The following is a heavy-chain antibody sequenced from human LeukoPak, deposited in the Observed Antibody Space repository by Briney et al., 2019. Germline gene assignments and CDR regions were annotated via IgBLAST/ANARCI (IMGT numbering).Heavy chain of an antibody. V-gene: IGHV4-34*01. CDR3: ARRATLYHYYYMDV. Sequence: SETLSLTCAVYGGSFSGYYWSWIRQPPGKGLEWIGEINHSGSTNYNPSLKSRVTISVDTSKNQFSLKLSSVTAADTAVYYCARRATLYHYYYMDVWGKGTTVTISS. CDR1: GGSFSGYY. J-gene: IGHJ6*03. CDR2: INHSGST.